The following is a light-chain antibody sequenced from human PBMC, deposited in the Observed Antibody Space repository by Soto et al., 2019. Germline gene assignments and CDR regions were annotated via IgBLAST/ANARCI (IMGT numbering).Light chain of an antibody. J-gene: IGKJ1*01. CDR1: QSVSSSW. CDR2: GAS. Sequence: EIVLTQSPGTLSLSPGERATLSCRASQSVSSSWLAWYQQKPGQAPRLLIYGASSRATGVPDRFSGSGSGTAFTHTISRLEPGDSTVFYCQEYGGPPWTFGQGTKVEIK. V-gene: IGKV3-20*01. CDR3: QEYGGPPWT.